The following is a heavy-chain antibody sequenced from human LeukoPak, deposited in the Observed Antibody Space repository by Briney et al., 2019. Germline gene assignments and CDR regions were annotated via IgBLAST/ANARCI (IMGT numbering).Heavy chain of an antibody. CDR1: GFSFGDSW. D-gene: IGHD2-15*01. J-gene: IGHJ4*02. CDR2: IKQSRNET. Sequence: PGGSLRLSCAGTGFSFGDSWMSWVRQAPGKGLEWVASIKQSRNETYYVESVQGRFIISRDTAKNSLFLQMNSLRTDDTAVYYCCKDIPLTRAWALKYWGQGALVTVSS. V-gene: IGHV3-7*03. CDR3: CKDIPLTRAWALKY.